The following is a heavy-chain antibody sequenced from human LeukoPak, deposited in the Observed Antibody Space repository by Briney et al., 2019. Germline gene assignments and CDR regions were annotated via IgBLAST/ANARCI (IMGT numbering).Heavy chain of an antibody. Sequence: SETLSLTCTVSGGSISSSSYYWGWIRQPPGKGLEWIGSIYYSGSTYYNPSLKSRVTISVDTSKNQFSLKLSSVTAADTAVYYCARPRKIGGSSWYYFDYWGQGTLVTVSS. CDR2: IYYSGST. D-gene: IGHD6-13*01. CDR3: ARPRKIGGSSWYYFDY. J-gene: IGHJ4*02. CDR1: GGSISSSSYY. V-gene: IGHV4-39*07.